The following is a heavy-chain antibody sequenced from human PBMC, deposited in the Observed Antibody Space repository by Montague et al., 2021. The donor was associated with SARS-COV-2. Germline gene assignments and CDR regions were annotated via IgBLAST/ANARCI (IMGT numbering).Heavy chain of an antibody. CDR3: ARDTSYDGSGYYYFDY. CDR2: ISFDGIKE. Sequence: SLRLSCAASGFTFSTQAVHWVRQTPGKGLEWVAAISFDGIKEHYADSVKGRFTVSRDNSENTLYLQMNILRAEDTALYYCARDTSYDGSGYYYFDYWGQGTLVTVSS. CDR1: GFTFSTQA. J-gene: IGHJ4*02. D-gene: IGHD3-22*01. V-gene: IGHV3-30-3*01.